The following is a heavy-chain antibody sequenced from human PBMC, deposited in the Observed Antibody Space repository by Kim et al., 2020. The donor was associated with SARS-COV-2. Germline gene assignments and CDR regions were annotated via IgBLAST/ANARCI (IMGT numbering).Heavy chain of an antibody. Sequence: NNKPSPKHRVTISVEKSKNQFSLRLSSVTAADTAVYYCARIAVAGRGLDYWGQGTLVTVSS. V-gene: IGHV4-4*02. CDR3: ARIAVAGRGLDY. D-gene: IGHD6-19*01. J-gene: IGHJ4*02.